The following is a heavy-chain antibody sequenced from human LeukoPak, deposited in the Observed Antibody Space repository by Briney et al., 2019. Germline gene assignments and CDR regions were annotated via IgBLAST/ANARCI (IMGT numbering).Heavy chain of an antibody. D-gene: IGHD3-16*02. J-gene: IGHJ4*02. CDR1: GGSIRSYY. CDR3: ASSFSYPLLFDY. V-gene: IGHV4-59*01. Sequence: SETLSLTCTVSGGSIRSYYWSWIRQPPGKGLEWIGYIYYSGSTNYNPSLKSRVTISVDTSKNQFSLKLSSVTAADTAVYYCASSFSYPLLFDYWGQGTLVTVSS. CDR2: IYYSGST.